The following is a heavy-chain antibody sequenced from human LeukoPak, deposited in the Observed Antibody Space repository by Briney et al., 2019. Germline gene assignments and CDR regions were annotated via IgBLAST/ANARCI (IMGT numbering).Heavy chain of an antibody. CDR1: GYTFTAQY. V-gene: IGHV1-2*02. J-gene: IGHJ4*03. CDR3: ARDLDNVAEDF. D-gene: IGHD1-1*01. Sequence: ASVKVSCKASGYTFTAQYLHWVRQAPGQGPEWMGWIYPKTGGTNLAQKFQGRVTMTRDTSISTGYMELSRLRSDDTAVYFCARDLDNVAEDFWGQGTLVIVSS. CDR2: IYPKTGGT.